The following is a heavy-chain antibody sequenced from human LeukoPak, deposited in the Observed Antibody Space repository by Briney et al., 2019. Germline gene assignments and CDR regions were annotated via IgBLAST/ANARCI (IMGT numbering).Heavy chain of an antibody. CDR3: AKASVAIPQYCNS. Sequence: GGSLRLSCEASGSTFGNYAMNWVRQAPGKGLEWVSTISGTGSSTYYADSAKGRFTISRDNSKDTLFLQLNSLTAADTAMYFCAKASVAIPQYCNSWGQGTLVTVSS. V-gene: IGHV3-23*01. D-gene: IGHD2-2*02. CDR1: GSTFGNYA. J-gene: IGHJ5*02. CDR2: ISGTGSST.